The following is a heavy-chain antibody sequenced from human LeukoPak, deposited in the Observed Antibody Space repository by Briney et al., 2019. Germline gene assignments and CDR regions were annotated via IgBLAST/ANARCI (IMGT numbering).Heavy chain of an antibody. Sequence: PSETPSLTCAVSGGSISSSNWWSWVRQPPGKGLEWIGEIYHSGSTNYNPSLKSRVTISVDKSKNQFSLKLSSVTAADTAVYYCAALYDSSGYYLEGWFDPWGQGTLVTVSS. CDR3: AALYDSSGYYLEGWFDP. CDR1: GGSISSSNW. V-gene: IGHV4-4*02. CDR2: IYHSGST. D-gene: IGHD3-22*01. J-gene: IGHJ5*02.